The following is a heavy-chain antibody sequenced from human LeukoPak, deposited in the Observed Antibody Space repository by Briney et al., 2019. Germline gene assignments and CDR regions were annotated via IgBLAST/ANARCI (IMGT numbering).Heavy chain of an antibody. D-gene: IGHD3-3*01. CDR2: ISAYNGNT. CDR3: ARDILRFLEWLPMGLDY. Sequence: ASVKVSCKASGYTFTSYYMHWVRQAPGQGLEWMGWISAYNGNTNYAQKLQGRVTMTTDTSTSTAYMELRSLRSDDTAVYYCARDILRFLEWLPMGLDYWGQGTLVTVSS. J-gene: IGHJ4*02. V-gene: IGHV1-18*04. CDR1: GYTFTSYY.